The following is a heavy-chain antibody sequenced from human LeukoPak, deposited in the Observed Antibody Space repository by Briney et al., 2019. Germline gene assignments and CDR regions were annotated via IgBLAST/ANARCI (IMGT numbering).Heavy chain of an antibody. CDR3: TTTLHYYDSSGVWRIDP. J-gene: IGHJ5*02. V-gene: IGHV3-15*01. CDR1: GFTFSNAW. CDR2: IKSKTDGGTT. Sequence: GGSLRLSCAASGFTFSNAWMSWARQAPGKGLEWVGRIKSKTDGGTTDYAAPVKGRFTISRDDSKNTLYLQMNSLKTEDTAVYYCTTTLHYYDSSGVWRIDPWGQGTLVTVSS. D-gene: IGHD3-22*01.